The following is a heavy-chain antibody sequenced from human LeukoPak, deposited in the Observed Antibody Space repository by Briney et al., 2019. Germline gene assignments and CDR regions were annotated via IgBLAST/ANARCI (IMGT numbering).Heavy chain of an antibody. CDR1: GGTFSSYA. CDR3: ARGSVGATHLSYYYGMDV. Sequence: ASVKVSCKASGGTFSSYAISWVRQAPGQGLEWMGGIVPIFGTANYAQKFQGRVTITADESTSTAYMELSSLRSEDTAVYYCARGSVGATHLSYYYGMDVWGQGTTVTVSS. V-gene: IGHV1-69*13. D-gene: IGHD1-26*01. CDR2: IVPIFGTA. J-gene: IGHJ6*02.